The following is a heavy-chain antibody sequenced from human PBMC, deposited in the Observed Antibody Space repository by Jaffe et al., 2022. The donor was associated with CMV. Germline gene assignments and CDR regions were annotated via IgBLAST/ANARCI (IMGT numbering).Heavy chain of an antibody. CDR1: GFTFSSYA. CDR2: ISGSGGST. V-gene: IGHV3-23*01. J-gene: IGHJ6*02. CDR3: AKDGFGELLYSYYYYGMDV. D-gene: IGHD3-10*01. Sequence: EVQLLESGGGLVQPGGSLRLSCAASGFTFSSYAMSWVRQAPGKGLEWVSAISGSGGSTYYADSVKGRFTISRDNSKNTLYLQMNSLRAEDTAVYYCAKDGFGELLYSYYYYGMDVWGQGTTVTVSS.